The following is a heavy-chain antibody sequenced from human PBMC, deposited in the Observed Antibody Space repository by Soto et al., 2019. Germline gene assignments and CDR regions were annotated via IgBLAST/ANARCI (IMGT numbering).Heavy chain of an antibody. J-gene: IGHJ4*02. CDR2: IDPSDSQT. D-gene: IGHD3-22*01. Sequence: GEYLKISCKGSGYSFAGYWITWVRQKPGKGLEWMGRIDPSDSQTYYSPSFRGHVTISVTKSITTVFLQWSSLRASDTAMYYCARQIYDSDTGPNFQYYFDSWGQGTPVTVSS. CDR3: ARQIYDSDTGPNFQYYFDS. V-gene: IGHV5-10-1*01. CDR1: GYSFAGYW.